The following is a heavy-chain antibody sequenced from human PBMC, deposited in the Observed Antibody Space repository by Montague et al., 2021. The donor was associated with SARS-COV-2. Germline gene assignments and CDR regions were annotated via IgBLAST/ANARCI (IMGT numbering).Heavy chain of an antibody. CDR2: INYSGST. CDR1: GSSISSYY. D-gene: IGHD2-15*01. Sequence: SETLSLTCTVAGSSISSYYWSWIRQPPGKGLEWIGYINYSGSTNYNPSLTSRVTISVDTSKNQFSLNLSSVTAADTAVYYCARNLVVHYSYGMDVWGQGTTVTVSS. V-gene: IGHV4-59*01. J-gene: IGHJ6*02. CDR3: ARNLVVHYSYGMDV.